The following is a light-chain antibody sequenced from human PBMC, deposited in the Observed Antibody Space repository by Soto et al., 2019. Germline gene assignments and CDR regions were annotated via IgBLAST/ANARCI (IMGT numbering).Light chain of an antibody. Sequence: EIVLTQSPGTLSLSPGEGATLSCRTSQSVNSGFLAWYQKKPGQAPRLLLYGISSRAIGIPDRFSGSGSGTVFTLTINRLEPDDFAVYYCQHYGDSVWTFGQGTKVEI. V-gene: IGKV3-20*01. CDR1: QSVNSGF. CDR3: QHYGDSVWT. J-gene: IGKJ1*01. CDR2: GIS.